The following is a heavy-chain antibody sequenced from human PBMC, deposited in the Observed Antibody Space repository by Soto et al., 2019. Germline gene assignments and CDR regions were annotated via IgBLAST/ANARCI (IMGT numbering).Heavy chain of an antibody. Sequence: ASVKVSCKASGYTFTSFGITWVRQAPGQGLEWMGWISAYNGNTNYAQKLQGRVTMTTDTSTSTAYMELRSLRSDDTAVYYCARDLGGCSGGSCRYNWFDPWGQGTPVTVSS. J-gene: IGHJ5*02. V-gene: IGHV1-18*01. CDR1: GYTFTSFG. CDR3: ARDLGGCSGGSCRYNWFDP. CDR2: ISAYNGNT. D-gene: IGHD2-15*01.